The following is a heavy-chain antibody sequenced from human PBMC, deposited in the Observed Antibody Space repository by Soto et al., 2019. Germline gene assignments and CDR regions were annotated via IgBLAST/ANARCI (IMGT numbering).Heavy chain of an antibody. J-gene: IGHJ4*02. CDR2: IRSSGSTI. Sequence: VSYIRSSGSTIYYADSVKGRFTISRDNAKNSLYLQMNSLRAEDTAVYYCARDLGYCTNGVRPKKPECDCWGQGTLVTVSA. V-gene: IGHV3-48*03. CDR3: ARDLGYCTNGVRPKKPECDC. D-gene: IGHD2-8*01.